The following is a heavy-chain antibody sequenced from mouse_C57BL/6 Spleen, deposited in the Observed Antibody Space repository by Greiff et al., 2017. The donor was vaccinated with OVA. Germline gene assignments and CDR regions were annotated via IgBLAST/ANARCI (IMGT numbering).Heavy chain of an antibody. Sequence: VQLQQSGAELVRPGASVKLSCTASGFNIKDDYMHWVKQRPEQGLEWIGWIDPENGDTEYASKFQGKATITADTSSNTAYLQLSSLTSEDTAVYYCTTTYYYGSSSSYWYFDVWGTGTTVTVSS. CDR1: GFNIKDDY. V-gene: IGHV14-4*01. D-gene: IGHD1-1*01. CDR3: TTTYYYGSSSSYWYFDV. J-gene: IGHJ1*03. CDR2: IDPENGDT.